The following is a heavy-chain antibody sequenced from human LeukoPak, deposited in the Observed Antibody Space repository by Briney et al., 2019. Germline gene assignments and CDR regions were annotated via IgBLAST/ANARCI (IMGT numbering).Heavy chain of an antibody. CDR1: GYSFTDYY. CDR2: LNPNSGGT. V-gene: IGHV1-2*02. CDR3: ARADRLHGGAYLIGP. D-gene: IGHD2-21*01. J-gene: IGHJ5*02. Sequence: ASVKVSCKTSGYSFTDYYMHWGRQAPGQGLEWMGWLNPNSGGTSSAQKFQGRVTMTRDTSISTVYMEVSWLTSDDTAIYYCARADRLHGGAYLIGPWGQGTLVTVSS.